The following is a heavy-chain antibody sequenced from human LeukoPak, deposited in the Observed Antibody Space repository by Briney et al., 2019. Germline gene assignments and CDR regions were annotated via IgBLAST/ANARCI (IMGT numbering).Heavy chain of an antibody. D-gene: IGHD3-22*01. CDR1: GFTFSTYA. J-gene: IGHJ4*02. CDR3: ARDPPMSYYDIRSHNY. Sequence: GRSLRLSCAASGFTFSTYAVHWVRQAPGKGLEWVAVISSDGSNTYYADSVKGRFTISRDNSKNMLYLQMNSLRAEDTAVYYCARDPPMSYYDIRSHNYWGQGTLVTVSS. V-gene: IGHV3-30*14. CDR2: ISSDGSNT.